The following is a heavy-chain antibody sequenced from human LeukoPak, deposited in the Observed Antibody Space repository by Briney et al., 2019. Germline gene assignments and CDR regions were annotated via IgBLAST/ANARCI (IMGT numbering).Heavy chain of an antibody. V-gene: IGHV4-59*01. CDR1: GGSISSYY. J-gene: IGHJ6*03. Sequence: SETLSLTCTVSGGSISSYYWSWLRQPPGKGLEWIGYIYYSGSTNYNPSLKSRVTISVDTSKNQFSLKLSSVTAAGTAVYYCARSERGSSPLYMDVWGKGTTVTVSS. D-gene: IGHD6-6*01. CDR2: IYYSGST. CDR3: ARSERGSSPLYMDV.